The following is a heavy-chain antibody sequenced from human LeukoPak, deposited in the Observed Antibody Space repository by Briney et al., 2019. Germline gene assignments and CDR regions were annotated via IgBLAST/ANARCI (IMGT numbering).Heavy chain of an antibody. J-gene: IGHJ4*02. CDR1: GFTFRTCG. CDR2: MSSDGIKT. CDR3: AKDHAGTGRAFEY. V-gene: IGHV3-30*04. D-gene: IGHD1-1*01. Sequence: GGSLRLSCAPSGFTFRTCGVHWVRQAPGKGLEWVALMSSDGIKTYYADSVKGRFTISRDSSKDTLYLQMSSLRADDTAVYYCAKDHAGTGRAFEYWGQGTLVTVSS.